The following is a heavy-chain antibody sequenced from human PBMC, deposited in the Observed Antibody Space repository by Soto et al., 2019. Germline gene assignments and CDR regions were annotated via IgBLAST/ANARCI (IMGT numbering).Heavy chain of an antibody. CDR3: AREISPNYYDSSGYYRDSAFDI. J-gene: IGHJ3*02. D-gene: IGHD3-22*01. Sequence: SETLSLTCTVSGGSISSGGYYWSWIRQHPGKGLEWIGYIYYSGSTYYNPSLKSRVTISVDTSKNQFSLKLSSVTAADTAVYYRAREISPNYYDSSGYYRDSAFDIWGQGTMVTVSS. V-gene: IGHV4-31*03. CDR1: GGSISSGGYY. CDR2: IYYSGST.